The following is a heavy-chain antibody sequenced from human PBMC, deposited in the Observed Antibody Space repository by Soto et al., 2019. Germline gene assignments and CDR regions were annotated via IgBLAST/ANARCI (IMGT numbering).Heavy chain of an antibody. CDR3: ARADRLGLAPYYYYGMDV. Sequence: LSLTCTVSGGSISSGGYYWSWIRQHPGKGLEWIGYIYYSGSTYYNPSLKSRVTISVDTSKNQFSLKLSSVTAADTAVYYCARADRLGLAPYYYYGMDVWGQGTTVTVSS. CDR1: GGSISSGGYY. V-gene: IGHV4-31*03. CDR2: IYYSGST. J-gene: IGHJ6*02. D-gene: IGHD3-9*01.